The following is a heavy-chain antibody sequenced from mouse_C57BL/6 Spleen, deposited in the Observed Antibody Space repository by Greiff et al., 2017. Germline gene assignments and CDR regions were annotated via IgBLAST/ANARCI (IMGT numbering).Heavy chain of an antibody. D-gene: IGHD4-1*01. CDR1: GYTFTNYY. CDR3: ARLGNWDNAMDY. J-gene: IGHJ4*01. Sequence: VQLKQSGPVLVKPGASVKMSCKASGYTFTNYYMNWVKQSHGKSLEWIGGINPYNGGTSYNQKFKGKATLTVDKSSSTAYMELNSLTSEDSAVYYCARLGNWDNAMDYWGQGTSVTVSS. CDR2: INPYNGGT. V-gene: IGHV1-19*01.